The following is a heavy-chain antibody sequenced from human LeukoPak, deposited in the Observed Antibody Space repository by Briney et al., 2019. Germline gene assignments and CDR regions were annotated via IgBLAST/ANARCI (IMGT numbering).Heavy chain of an antibody. CDR3: ARAGARLRWFDY. D-gene: IGHD6-6*01. V-gene: IGHV3-21*01. CDR2: ISSSSSYI. CDR1: GLTFSSYS. Sequence: GGSLRLSCAASGLTFSSYSMNWVRQAPGKRLEWVSSISSSSSYIYYADSVKGRFTISRDNAKNSLYLQMNSLRAEDTAVYYCARAGARLRWFDYWGQGTLVTVSS. J-gene: IGHJ4*02.